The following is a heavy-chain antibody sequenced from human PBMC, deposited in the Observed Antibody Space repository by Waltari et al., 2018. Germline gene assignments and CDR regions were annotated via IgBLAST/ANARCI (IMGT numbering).Heavy chain of an antibody. V-gene: IGHV5-51*03. CDR3: ARTRIAAAYGMDV. D-gene: IGHD6-13*01. J-gene: IGHJ6*02. CDR1: GDSFTSYC. CDR2: IYPGDSDT. Sequence: ELTLVQYGAEVNKTGASLQSPCTGSGDSFTSYCIGWVRQMPGKGLEWMGVIYPGDSDTRYSPSFQGQVTISADKSISTAYLQWSSMKASDTAMYYCARTRIAAAYGMDVWGQGTTVTVSS.